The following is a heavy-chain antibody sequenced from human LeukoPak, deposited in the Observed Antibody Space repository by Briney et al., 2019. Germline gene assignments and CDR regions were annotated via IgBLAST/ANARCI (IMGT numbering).Heavy chain of an antibody. J-gene: IGHJ3*02. CDR1: GYTFTGYY. V-gene: IGHV1-2*06. CDR2: INPNSGGT. D-gene: IGHD3-9*01. Sequence: ASVKVSCKASGYTFTGYYMHWVRQAPGQGLEWMGRINPNSGGTNYAQKFQGRVTMTRDTSISTAYMELSRLRSDDTAVYYCARGGGYDILTGYSPDAFDIWGPGKMVTVSS. CDR3: ARGGGYDILTGYSPDAFDI.